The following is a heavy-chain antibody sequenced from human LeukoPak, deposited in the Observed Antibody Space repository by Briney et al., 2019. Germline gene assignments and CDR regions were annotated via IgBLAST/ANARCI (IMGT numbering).Heavy chain of an antibody. V-gene: IGHV4-61*08. Sequence: SETLSLTCTVSGDPINSHSDYKWTWIRQSPGKGLEWIGYIYHSGSTNYNPSLKSRVIISVVTSNNQFSLKLTSVTAADTAVYYCAREYSGFDYWGQGTLVTVSS. CDR2: IYHSGST. J-gene: IGHJ4*02. CDR3: AREYSGFDY. CDR1: GDPINSHSDY. D-gene: IGHD5-12*01.